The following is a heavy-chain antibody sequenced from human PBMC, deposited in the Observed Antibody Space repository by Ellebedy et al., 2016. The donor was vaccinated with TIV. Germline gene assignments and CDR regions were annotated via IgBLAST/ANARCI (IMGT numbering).Heavy chain of an antibody. J-gene: IGHJ4*02. Sequence: PGGSLRLSCAASGFSFSSYTVNWVRQAPGKGLEWVSSISSLSYMYYADSVKGRVTISRDNAKNSLYLQMNSLRAEDTAVYYCAREGRATNFDNWGQGTLVTGSA. D-gene: IGHD1-26*01. CDR2: ISSLSYM. CDR1: GFSFSSYT. CDR3: AREGRATNFDN. V-gene: IGHV3-21*01.